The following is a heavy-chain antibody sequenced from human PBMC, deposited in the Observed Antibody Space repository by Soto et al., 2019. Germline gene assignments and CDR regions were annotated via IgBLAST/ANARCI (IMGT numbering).Heavy chain of an antibody. CDR2: ISYDGSNK. Sequence: GGSLRLSCAASGFTFSSYAMHWVRQAPGKGLEWVAVISYDGSNKYYADSVKGRFTISRDNSKNTLYLQMNSLRAEDTAVYYCARSSRKYYFDYWGQGTLVTLSS. CDR1: GFTFSSYA. J-gene: IGHJ4*02. CDR3: ARSSRKYYFDY. V-gene: IGHV3-30-3*01.